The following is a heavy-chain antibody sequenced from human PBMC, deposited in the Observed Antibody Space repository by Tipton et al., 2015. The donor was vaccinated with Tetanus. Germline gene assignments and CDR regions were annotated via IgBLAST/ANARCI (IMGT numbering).Heavy chain of an antibody. Sequence: TLSLTCTVSGSSISRSSHYWTWIRQPPGKEPEWVGYVYHSGATNYHPSLKSRLAISADTSKNQFPLNLRSVITADTAVYYCARANNDYPKKGPFDYWGQGILVIVSS. D-gene: IGHD5-12*01. J-gene: IGHJ4*02. V-gene: IGHV4-61*01. CDR2: VYHSGAT. CDR1: GSSISRSSHY. CDR3: ARANNDYPKKGPFDY.